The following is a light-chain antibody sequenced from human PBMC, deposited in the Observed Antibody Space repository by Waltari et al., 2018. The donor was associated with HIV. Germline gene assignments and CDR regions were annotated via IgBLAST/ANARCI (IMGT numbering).Light chain of an antibody. CDR1: KSLVYSDGNTY. J-gene: IGKJ2*01. CDR3: MQGTHWPPYT. Sequence: DVVMTQSPLSLTVTLGQPAAISCRSSKSLVYSDGNTYLNWFQQRPGKSPRRLISKVSNRDSGVPDRFSGSGSGTDFTLKLSRVEAEDVGVYYCMQGTHWPPYTFGQGTKLEIK. CDR2: KVS. V-gene: IGKV2-30*01.